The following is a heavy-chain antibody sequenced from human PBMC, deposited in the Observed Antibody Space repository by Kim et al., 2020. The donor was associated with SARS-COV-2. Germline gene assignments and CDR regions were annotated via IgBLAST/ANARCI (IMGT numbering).Heavy chain of an antibody. J-gene: IGHJ5*02. CDR3: ARVGVPAAIVHWFDP. CDR1: GYTFTSYA. CDR2: INTNTGNP. Sequence: ASVKVSCKASGYTFTSYAMNWVRQAPGQGLEWMGWINTNTGNPTYAQGFTGRFVFSLDTSVSTAYLQISSLKAEDTAVYYCARVGVPAAIVHWFDPWGQGTLVTVSS. V-gene: IGHV7-4-1*02. D-gene: IGHD2-2*01.